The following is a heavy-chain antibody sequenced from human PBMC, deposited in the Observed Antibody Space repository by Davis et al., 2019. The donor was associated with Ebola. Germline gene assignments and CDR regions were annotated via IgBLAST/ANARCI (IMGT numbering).Heavy chain of an antibody. CDR1: GGSVSSGSYY. CDR3: ARVGGGAITNYYFDY. V-gene: IGHV4-61*01. CDR2: IYYSGST. J-gene: IGHJ4*02. D-gene: IGHD1-26*01. Sequence: SETLSLTCTVSGGSVSSGSYYWSWIRQPPGKGLEWIGYIYYSGSTNYNPSLKSRVTISVDTSKNQFSLKLSSVTAADTAVYYCARVGGGAITNYYFDYWGQGTLVTVSS.